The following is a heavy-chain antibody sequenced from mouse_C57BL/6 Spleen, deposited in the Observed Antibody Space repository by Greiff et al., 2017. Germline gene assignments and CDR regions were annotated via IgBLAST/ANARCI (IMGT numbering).Heavy chain of an antibody. V-gene: IGHV1-64*01. J-gene: IGHJ1*03. Sequence: QVQLQQSGAELVKPGASVKLSCKASGYTFTSYWMHWVKQRPGQGLEWIGMIHPNSGSTNYNEKFKSKATLTVDKSSSTAYMQLSSLTSEDSAVYYCAREAYLLLRVGYFDVWGTGTTVTVSS. CDR2: IHPNSGST. CDR1: GYTFTSYW. D-gene: IGHD1-1*01. CDR3: AREAYLLLRVGYFDV.